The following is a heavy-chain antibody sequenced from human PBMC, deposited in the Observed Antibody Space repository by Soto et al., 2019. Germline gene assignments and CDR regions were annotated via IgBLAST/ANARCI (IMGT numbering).Heavy chain of an antibody. Sequence: SQTLSLTRAISGDSLSGNSAACDSVRQSPSRGLERVGRPYYRSRWHNDYAVSVKSRLTVTPDTTKNQFSLHPNSVPPAEPAVYSGATEVPYYMSSDSYLDYWGQGALVTVSS. D-gene: IGHD3-10*01. CDR1: GDSLSGNSAA. CDR2: PYYRSRWHN. V-gene: IGHV6-1*01. J-gene: IGHJ4*02. CDR3: ATEVPYYMSSDSYLDY.